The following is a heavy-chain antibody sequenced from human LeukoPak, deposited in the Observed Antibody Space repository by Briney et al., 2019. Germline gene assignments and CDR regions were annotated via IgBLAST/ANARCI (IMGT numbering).Heavy chain of an antibody. J-gene: IGHJ5*02. CDR1: GGSFSGYY. Sequence: SETLSLTCAGYGGSFSGYYWSWIRQPPGKGLEWIVEINHSGSTNDNPSLKSRVTISVDTSKNQFSLKLSSLTAADQAVYYCAREGPRRITIFGVGDPNWFDPWGQGTLVTVSS. D-gene: IGHD3-3*01. V-gene: IGHV4-34*01. CDR2: INHSGST. CDR3: AREGPRRITIFGVGDPNWFDP.